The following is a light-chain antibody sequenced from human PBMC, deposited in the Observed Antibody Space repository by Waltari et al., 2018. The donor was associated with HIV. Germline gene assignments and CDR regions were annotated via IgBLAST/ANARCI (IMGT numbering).Light chain of an antibody. CDR2: AAS. J-gene: IGKJ4*01. CDR3: QQYFSPPPLT. Sequence: DIQMTQSPSSLSASVGDRVTITCRASQAISNSLAWYQQTPGKAPKLLLYAASRLESGVPSRFSGSRSGTDYALTISSLQPEDFAVYYCQQYFSPPPLTFGGRTKVEIK. CDR1: QAISNS. V-gene: IGKV1-NL1*01.